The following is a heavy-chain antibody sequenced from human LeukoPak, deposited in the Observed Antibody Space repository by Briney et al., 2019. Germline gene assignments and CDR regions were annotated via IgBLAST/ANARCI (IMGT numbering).Heavy chain of an antibody. V-gene: IGHV3-30-3*02. D-gene: IGHD3-3*01. CDR2: ISYDGSSK. CDR3: AKDKSYFDFWNGAFDI. Sequence: PGGSLRLSCAASGFSFTSYTMHWVRQAPGKGLEWVAVISYDGSSKYYADSVKGRFTISRDNSKNTLYLQMNSLRAEDTAVYYCAKDKSYFDFWNGAFDIWGQGTMVTVSS. CDR1: GFSFTSYT. J-gene: IGHJ3*02.